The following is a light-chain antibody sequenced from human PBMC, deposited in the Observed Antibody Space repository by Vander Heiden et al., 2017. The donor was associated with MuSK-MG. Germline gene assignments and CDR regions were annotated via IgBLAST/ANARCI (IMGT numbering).Light chain of an antibody. CDR1: QSVSSY. J-gene: IGKJ4*01. CDR2: DAS. CDR3: LQWKNWHPKIA. Sequence: EIVLTQSPATLSLSPGERATLSCRASQSVSSYLAWYQQKPGQAPRLLIYDASSRATGITARFSGSGHGTHCTLTINGREPKDFAVHYCLQWKNWHPKIAFGGGTKVEIK. V-gene: IGKV3D-11*02.